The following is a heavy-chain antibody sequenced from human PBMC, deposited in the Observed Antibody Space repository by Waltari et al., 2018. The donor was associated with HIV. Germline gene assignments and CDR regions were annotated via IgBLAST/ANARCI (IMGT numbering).Heavy chain of an antibody. CDR2: ITFSGGST. Sequence: EVQLLESGGGLVQPGGSLRLSCDTSGFTFRSYAMSWVRQAPRKGLEWVAAITFSGGSTYYADSVKGRFTISRDNSKNTLYLQMDSLRAEDTAVYYCARQSLGSFDYWGQGTLVTVSS. CDR3: ARQSLGSFDY. CDR1: GFTFRSYA. J-gene: IGHJ4*02. D-gene: IGHD7-27*01. V-gene: IGHV3-23*01.